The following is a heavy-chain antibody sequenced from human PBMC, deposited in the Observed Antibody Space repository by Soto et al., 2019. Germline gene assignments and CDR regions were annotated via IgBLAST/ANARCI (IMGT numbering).Heavy chain of an antibody. J-gene: IGHJ3*02. V-gene: IGHV3-74*01. CDR3: ARVAIRYCSGGWCPVGLERFDI. D-gene: IGHD2-15*01. CDR2: MNSDGSST. CDR1: GFTFSRYW. Sequence: EVQLAESGGGLVQPGGSLRLSCAASGFTFSRYWIHWVRQAPGKGLVWVSRMNSDGSSTNYADSVKGRFTISRDNAKNTVYLQMNSVRAEDTAVYFCARVAIRYCSGGWCPVGLERFDIWGQGTMVTVSS.